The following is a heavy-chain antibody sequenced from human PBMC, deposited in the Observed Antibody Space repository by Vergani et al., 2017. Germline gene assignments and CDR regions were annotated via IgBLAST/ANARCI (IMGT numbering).Heavy chain of an antibody. J-gene: IGHJ4*02. V-gene: IGHV1-18*04. CDR2: ISAYNGNT. CDR3: ARGYYYDSSGYREGIFDY. Sequence: QVQLVQSGAEVKKPGASVKVSCKASGYTFTSYGISWVRQAPGQGLEWMGWISAYNGNTNYAQKLQGRVTMTTDTSTSTAYMELSSLRSEDTAVYYCARGYYYDSSGYREGIFDYWGQGTLVTVSS. D-gene: IGHD3-22*01. CDR1: GYTFTSYG.